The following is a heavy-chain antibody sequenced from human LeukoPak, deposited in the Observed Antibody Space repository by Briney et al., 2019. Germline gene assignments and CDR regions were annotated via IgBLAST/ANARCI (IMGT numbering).Heavy chain of an antibody. J-gene: IGHJ5*02. CDR2: IYTSGST. CDR3: ARVVRGVVTSNWFDP. V-gene: IGHV4-4*07. Sequence: SETLSLTCTVSGGSISSYYWSWIRQPAGKGLEWIGRIYTSGSTNYNPSLKSRVTMSVDTSKNQFSLKLSSVTPADTAVYYCARVVRGVVTSNWFDPWGQGTLVSVSS. D-gene: IGHD2-21*02. CDR1: GGSISSYY.